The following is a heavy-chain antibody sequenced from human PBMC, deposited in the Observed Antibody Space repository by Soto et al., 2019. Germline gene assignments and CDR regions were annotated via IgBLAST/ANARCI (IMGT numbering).Heavy chain of an antibody. CDR2: IYYSGST. D-gene: IGHD2-15*01. J-gene: IGHJ4*02. CDR3: ARLRGVVAARYY. Sequence: QLQLQESGPGLVKPSETLSLTCTVSGGSISSSSYYWGWIRQPPGKGLEWIGSIYYSGSTYYNPSLKSRVTISVDTSKNQFSLKLSSVTAADTAVYYCARLRGVVAARYYWGQGTLVTVSS. V-gene: IGHV4-39*01. CDR1: GGSISSSSYY.